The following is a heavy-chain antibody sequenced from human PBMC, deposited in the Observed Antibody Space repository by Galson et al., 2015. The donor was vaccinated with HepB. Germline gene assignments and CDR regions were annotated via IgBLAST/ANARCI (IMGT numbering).Heavy chain of an antibody. CDR3: ARKNRRDAYLDY. J-gene: IGHJ4*02. Sequence: QSGAEVKKPGESLKISCEGSGYNFTTHWIGWVRQMPGKGLEWMGIINPSDSDTRYSPSFQGQVTISADKSISTAYVQWSGLKASDTAMYYCARKNRRDAYLDYWGQGTLVTVSS. CDR2: INPSDSDT. V-gene: IGHV5-51*03. CDR1: GYNFTTHW. D-gene: IGHD5-24*01.